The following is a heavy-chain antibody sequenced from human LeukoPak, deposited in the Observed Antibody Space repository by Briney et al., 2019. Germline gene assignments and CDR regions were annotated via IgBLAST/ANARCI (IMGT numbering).Heavy chain of an antibody. J-gene: IGHJ6*03. Sequence: GGSLRLSCAASGFTFSNNGMNWVRQAPGKGLEWVAFIRYDGSKYYGDSVKGRFTISRDNSKNTLYLQMNSLRAEDTAVYYCARESRGYDILTGKYHRGYYSYYMDVWGKGTTVTVSS. V-gene: IGHV3-30*02. CDR3: ARESRGYDILTGKYHRGYYSYYMDV. CDR1: GFTFSNNG. CDR2: IRYDGSK. D-gene: IGHD3-9*01.